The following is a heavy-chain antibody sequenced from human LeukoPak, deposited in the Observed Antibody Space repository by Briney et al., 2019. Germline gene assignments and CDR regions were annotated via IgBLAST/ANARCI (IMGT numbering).Heavy chain of an antibody. V-gene: IGHV1-2*02. J-gene: IGHJ4*02. CDR2: INGKSGDT. CDR3: ARKVVGATHPLDY. Sequence: ASVKVSCKVSGYTLTGNSMHWVRQAPGQGLEWMGWINGKSGDTKYAKKFQGRVTMTRDSSTSTVYMELSSLKSDDTALYYCARKVVGATHPLDYWGQGTLVTVSS. CDR1: GYTLTGNS. D-gene: IGHD1-26*01.